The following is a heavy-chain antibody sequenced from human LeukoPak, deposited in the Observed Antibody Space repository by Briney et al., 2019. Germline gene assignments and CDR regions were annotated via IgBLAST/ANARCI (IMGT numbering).Heavy chain of an antibody. CDR3: ARGGYYDSSGYYYLDY. CDR1: GYTFTVYY. D-gene: IGHD3-22*01. CDR2: INPNSGGT. Sequence: ASVTVSFKASGYTFTVYYMHWVRQAPGQGVEGMGWINPNSGGTNYAQKFQGRVTITRETDRSTAYMELSRLRSDDTAVYYCARGGYYDSSGYYYLDYWGQGTLVTVSS. J-gene: IGHJ4*02. V-gene: IGHV1-2*02.